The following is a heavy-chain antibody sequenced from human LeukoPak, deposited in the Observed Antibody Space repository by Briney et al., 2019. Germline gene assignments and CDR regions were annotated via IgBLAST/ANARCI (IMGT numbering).Heavy chain of an antibody. D-gene: IGHD5-18*01. Sequence: PSETLSLTCTVSGGSISSSSYYWGWIRQPPGKGLEWIGSIYYSGSTYYNPSLKSRVTISVDTSKNQFSLKLSSVTAADTAVYYCARLRIQLWLLLPGYFDYWGQGTLVTVSS. CDR1: GGSISSSSYY. V-gene: IGHV4-39*01. J-gene: IGHJ4*02. CDR2: IYYSGST. CDR3: ARLRIQLWLLLPGYFDY.